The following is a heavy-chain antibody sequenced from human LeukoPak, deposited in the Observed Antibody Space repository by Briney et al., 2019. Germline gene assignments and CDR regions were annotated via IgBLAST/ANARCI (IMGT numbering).Heavy chain of an antibody. CDR1: GGSINSYY. Sequence: SETLSLTCTVSGGSINSYYWSWIRQPPGKGLEWIGYIYYSGSTNYNPSLKSRVTISVDMSKNQFSLKLSSVTAADTAVYYCARATRGGSGWYYGPPQDSWYFDLWGRGTLVTVSS. CDR2: IYYSGST. D-gene: IGHD6-19*01. V-gene: IGHV4-59*01. J-gene: IGHJ2*01. CDR3: ARATRGGSGWYYGPPQDSWYFDL.